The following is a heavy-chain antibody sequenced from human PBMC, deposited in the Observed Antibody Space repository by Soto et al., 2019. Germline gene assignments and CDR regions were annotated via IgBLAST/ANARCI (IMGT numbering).Heavy chain of an antibody. CDR2: VSGNDPST. CDR3: GRVCGTRDYGVDV. CDR1: GFTCSNNA. J-gene: IGHJ6*02. Sequence: QLLQSGGGLVKPGGSQRLSCTASGFTCSNNAMSRVRQAPGKGLEWVSTVSGNDPSTYYADSVKGRFTISRDNSKNTLYLQMNRLRAGDTAVYYCGRVCGTRDYGVDVWGQGTTVTVSS. D-gene: IGHD1-26*01. V-gene: IGHV3-23*01.